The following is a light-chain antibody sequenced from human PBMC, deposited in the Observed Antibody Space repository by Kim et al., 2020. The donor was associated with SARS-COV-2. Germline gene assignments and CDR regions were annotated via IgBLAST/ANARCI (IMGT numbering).Light chain of an antibody. Sequence: DIQMTQSPSSLSASVGDRVTITCRASQGIINYLALYQQKPGKVPKLLIYAASALQSGVPSRFSGSGSGTDFTLTITSLQPEDVAAYYCQQCKSAPWTFGQGTNVEI. J-gene: IGKJ1*01. CDR3: QQCKSAPWT. CDR2: AAS. CDR1: QGIINY. V-gene: IGKV1-27*01.